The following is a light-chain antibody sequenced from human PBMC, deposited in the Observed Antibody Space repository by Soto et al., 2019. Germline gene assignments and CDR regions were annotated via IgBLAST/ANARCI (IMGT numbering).Light chain of an antibody. CDR2: GAS. Sequence: EIVMTQSPATLSVSPGERATLSCRASHNINGNLAWYQQKPGQAPRLLIIGASTRATGVPARFSGSGSGTEFTLTISSLQSEDFATYYCQQYNSYLTFGGGTKVEIK. V-gene: IGKV3-15*01. CDR1: HNINGN. J-gene: IGKJ4*01. CDR3: QQYNSYLT.